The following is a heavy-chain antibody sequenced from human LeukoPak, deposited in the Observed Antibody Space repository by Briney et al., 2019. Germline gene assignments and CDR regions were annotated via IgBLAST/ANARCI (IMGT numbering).Heavy chain of an antibody. CDR2: IIPIFGTA. V-gene: IGHV1-69*05. J-gene: IGHJ6*03. CDR1: GGTFSSYA. D-gene: IGHD5-12*01. CDR3: ARDLGGFDSGYDSTDYYYYMDV. Sequence: SVKVSCKASGGTFSSYAISGVRQAPGQGLEWMGGIIPIFGTANYAQKFQGRVTITTDESTSTAYMELSSLRSEDTAVYYCARDLGGFDSGYDSTDYYYYMDVWGKGTTVTVSS.